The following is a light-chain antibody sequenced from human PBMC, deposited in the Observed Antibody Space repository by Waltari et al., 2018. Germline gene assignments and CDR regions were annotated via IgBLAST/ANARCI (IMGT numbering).Light chain of an antibody. CDR1: QGISSY. J-gene: IGKJ4*01. CDR2: AAS. CDR3: QQLNSYPPF. V-gene: IGKV1-9*01. Sequence: DIQLTQSPSFLSASVGDRVTITCRANQGISSYLAWYQQKPGKAPKLLIYAASTLQSGVPSRFSGSGSGTEFTLTISSLQPEDFATYYCQQLNSYPPFFGGGTKVEIK.